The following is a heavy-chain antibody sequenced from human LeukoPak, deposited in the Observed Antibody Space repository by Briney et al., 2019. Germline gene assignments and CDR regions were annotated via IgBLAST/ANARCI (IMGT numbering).Heavy chain of an antibody. V-gene: IGHV4-59*01. CDR3: ARGGVRVFDY. CDR1: GGSISSYY. CDR2: ICYSGST. J-gene: IGHJ4*02. Sequence: SETLSLTCTVSGGSISSYYWSWIRQPPGKGLEWIGYICYSGSTNYNPSLKSRVTISVDTSKNQFSLKLSYVTAADTAVYYCARGGVRVFDYWGQGTLVTVSS. D-gene: IGHD1-1*01.